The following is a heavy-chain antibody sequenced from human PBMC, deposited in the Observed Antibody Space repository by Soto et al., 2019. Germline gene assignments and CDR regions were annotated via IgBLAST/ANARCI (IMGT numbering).Heavy chain of an antibody. CDR1: VDTFTDYY. CDR2: VNPSGGHT. D-gene: IGHD2-21*01. CDR3: ERGGHVVVVSAALDY. J-gene: IGHJ4*02. V-gene: IGHV1-46*01. Sequence: QVQLVQSGAEVKKPGASVKVSCKASVDTFTDYYIHCVRQAHGQGLEWMGTVNPSGGHTTYAQHCLGRMTMTRDTSTSTIDKELTRLPSEDPAVNYCERGGHVVVVSAALDYWGQGTLVTVSS.